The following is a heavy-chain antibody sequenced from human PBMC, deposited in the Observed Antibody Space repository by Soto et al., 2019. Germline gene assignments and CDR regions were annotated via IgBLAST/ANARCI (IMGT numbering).Heavy chain of an antibody. D-gene: IGHD2-15*01. Sequence: PSETLSLTCAVSGGSISSGGYSWSWIRQPPGKGLEWIGYIYHSGSTYYNPSLKSRVTISVDRSKKQFSLKLSSVTAADTAVYYCARGQVVAAQHWGQGTLVTVSS. CDR1: GGSISSGGYS. CDR3: ARGQVVAAQH. J-gene: IGHJ4*02. V-gene: IGHV4-30-2*01. CDR2: IYHSGST.